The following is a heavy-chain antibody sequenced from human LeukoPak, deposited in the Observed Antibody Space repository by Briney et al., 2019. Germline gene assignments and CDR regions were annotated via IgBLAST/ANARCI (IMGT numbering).Heavy chain of an antibody. CDR1: GDSMNGYY. CDR3: ARGLRWDSGNDWGPEH. V-gene: IGHV4-4*07. D-gene: IGHD5-12*01. CDR2: LFTGGNA. Sequence: SETLSLTCSVSGDSMNGYYWIWIRQTAGKGLEWIARLFTGGNAECNPSLKSRVTTSVETSKSQFSLKLTSVTAADTAIYYCARGLRWDSGNDWGPEHWGQGVLVTVSS. J-gene: IGHJ4*02.